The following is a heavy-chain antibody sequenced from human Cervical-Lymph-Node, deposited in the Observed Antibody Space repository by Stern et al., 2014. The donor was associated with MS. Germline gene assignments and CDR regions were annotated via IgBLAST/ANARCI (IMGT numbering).Heavy chain of an antibody. V-gene: IGHV1-18*01. J-gene: IGHJ4*02. Sequence: QEQLVESGAEVKKPGASVNVSCKTSGYTFTYYAISWIRQAPGQGLEWGGWISPYNGNTNFGQKLQGRVAMTTDTSTSTAYMELRSLRSDDTAVYYCARDDDYTRRAIDYWGQGTLVTVSS. D-gene: IGHD4-11*01. CDR1: GYTFTYYA. CDR3: ARDDDYTRRAIDY. CDR2: ISPYNGNT.